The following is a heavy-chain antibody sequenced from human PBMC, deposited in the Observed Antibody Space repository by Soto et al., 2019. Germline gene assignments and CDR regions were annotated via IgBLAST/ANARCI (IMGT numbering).Heavy chain of an antibody. CDR1: GGSFSGHY. D-gene: IGHD6-25*01. V-gene: IGHV4-34*01. CDR3: ARWLEAGGTLALDY. J-gene: IGHJ4*02. CDR2: INHSGST. Sequence: SETLSLTCAVYGGSFSGHYWNWIRQPPGKGLEWIGQINHSGSTNYNPSLKSRVTISVDTSKNQFSLKLNSVTAADTAVYYCARWLEAGGTLALDYWGQGILVTVSS.